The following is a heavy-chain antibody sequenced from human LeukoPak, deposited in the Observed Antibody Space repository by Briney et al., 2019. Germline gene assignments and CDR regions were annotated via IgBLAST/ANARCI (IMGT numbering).Heavy chain of an antibody. J-gene: IGHJ6*02. Sequence: PSETLSLTCTVSGGSISSGGYYWSWIRQHPGKGLEWIGYIYYSGSTYYNPSLKSRVTISVDTSKNQFSLKLSSVTAADTAVYYCAREGSSSLYYYGMDVWGQGTTVTASS. CDR3: AREGSSSLYYYGMDV. V-gene: IGHV4-31*03. D-gene: IGHD6-13*01. CDR1: GGSISSGGYY. CDR2: IYYSGST.